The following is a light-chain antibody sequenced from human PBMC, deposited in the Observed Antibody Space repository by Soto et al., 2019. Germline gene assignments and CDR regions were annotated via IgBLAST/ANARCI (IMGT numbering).Light chain of an antibody. CDR1: QSVGNY. J-gene: IGKJ4*01. CDR2: DAS. Sequence: EIVLTQSPGTLSLSPGDRATLSCRASQSVGNYLAWFQHKPGQAPRLLIYDASNRATGIPARFSGSGSETDFTLTISSLEPEDFAVYYCHQRTNWPLTFGGGTKVDIK. V-gene: IGKV3-11*01. CDR3: HQRTNWPLT.